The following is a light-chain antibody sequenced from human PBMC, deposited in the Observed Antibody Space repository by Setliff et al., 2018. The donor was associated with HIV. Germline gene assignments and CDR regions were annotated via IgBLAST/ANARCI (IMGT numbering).Light chain of an antibody. V-gene: IGLV2-14*01. CDR2: EVR. CDR1: SSDVGVYNY. CDR3: SSYAITNTLP. J-gene: IGLJ1*01. Sequence: LTQPRSVSGSPGQSVTISCTGTSSDVGVYNYVSWYQQHPGKAPKLIIYEVRNRPSGVSNRFSGSKSGNTASLTISGLQAEDEADYYCSSYAITNTLPFGTGTKVTVL.